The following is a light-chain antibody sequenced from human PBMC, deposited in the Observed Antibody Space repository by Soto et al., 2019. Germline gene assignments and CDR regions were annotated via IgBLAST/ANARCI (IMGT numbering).Light chain of an antibody. CDR2: AAS. CDR3: QQYNSYS. CDR1: QGISSY. Sequence: IQFPQSTSSPSASVGDRGTIPCRASQGISSYLAWYQQKPGKAPKLLIYAASTLQSGVPSRFSGSGSGTEFTLTISSLQPDDFATYYCQQYNSYSFGQGTKVDIK. J-gene: IGKJ1*01. V-gene: IGKV1-9*01.